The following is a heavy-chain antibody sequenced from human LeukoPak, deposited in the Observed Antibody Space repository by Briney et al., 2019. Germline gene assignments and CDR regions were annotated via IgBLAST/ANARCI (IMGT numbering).Heavy chain of an antibody. D-gene: IGHD5-24*01. CDR2: ISAYNGNT. CDR1: GYTFTSYG. CDR3: ARDLTVFRTATPGY. V-gene: IGHV1-18*01. Sequence: EASVKVSCKASGYTFTSYGISWVRQAPGQGLEWMGWISAYNGNTNYAQKLQGRVTMTTDTSTSTAYMELRSLRSDDTAVYYCARDLTVFRTATPGYWGQGTLVTVSS. J-gene: IGHJ4*02.